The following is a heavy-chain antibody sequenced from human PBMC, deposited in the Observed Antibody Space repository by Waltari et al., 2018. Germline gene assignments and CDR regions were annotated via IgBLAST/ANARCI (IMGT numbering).Heavy chain of an antibody. CDR2: IYSGGST. J-gene: IGHJ4*02. V-gene: IGHV3-23*03. D-gene: IGHD5-18*01. CDR3: AKEKRGYSYGLIDY. CDR1: GFTFSSYA. Sequence: EVQLLESGGGLVQPGGSLRLSCAASGFTFSSYAMSWVRQAPGKGLEWVSVIYSGGSTYYADSVKGRFTISRDNSKNTLYLQMNSLRAEDTAVYYCAKEKRGYSYGLIDYWGQGTLVTVSS.